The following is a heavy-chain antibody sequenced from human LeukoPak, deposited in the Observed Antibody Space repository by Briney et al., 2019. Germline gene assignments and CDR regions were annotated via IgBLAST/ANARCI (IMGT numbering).Heavy chain of an antibody. CDR3: AKTLLRINYYYGMDV. J-gene: IGHJ6*02. D-gene: IGHD4-17*01. CDR2: IPYDGSNK. CDR1: GFTFSSYG. Sequence: GGSLRLSCAASGFTFSSYGMHWVRQAPGKGLEWVAVIPYDGSNKYYADSVKGRFTISRDNSKNTLYLQMNSLRAEDTAVYYCAKTLLRINYYYGMDVWGQGTTVTVSS. V-gene: IGHV3-30*18.